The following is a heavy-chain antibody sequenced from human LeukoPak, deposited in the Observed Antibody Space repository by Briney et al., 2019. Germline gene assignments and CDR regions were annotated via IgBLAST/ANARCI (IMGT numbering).Heavy chain of an antibody. CDR2: INHSGST. CDR3: ARGHSPVTTKVSYFQH. Sequence: SETLSLTCTVSGDSISSSSYYWSWIRQPPGKGLEWIGEINHSGSTNYNPSLKSRVTILVDTSKNQFSLKLSSVTAADTAVYYCARGHSPVTTKVSYFQHWGQGTLVTVSS. D-gene: IGHD4-17*01. V-gene: IGHV4-39*07. J-gene: IGHJ1*01. CDR1: GDSISSSSYY.